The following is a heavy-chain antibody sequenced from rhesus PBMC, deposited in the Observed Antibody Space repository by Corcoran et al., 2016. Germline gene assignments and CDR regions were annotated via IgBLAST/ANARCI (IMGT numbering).Heavy chain of an antibody. Sequence: EVQLVESGDGLVQPGGSLRLPCTGSGFTFGGFDMYWYRQAPGKGLQGVSAINTGGGSTWYTDSVKGRFTIAKENAENTLYLQMDSLRAEDTAVYYCAKDMNWNYVGIDYWGQGVLVTVSS. V-gene: IGHV3-22*01. D-gene: IGHD1-26*01. CDR1: GFTFGGFD. CDR3: AKDMNWNYVGIDY. J-gene: IGHJ4*01. CDR2: INTGGGST.